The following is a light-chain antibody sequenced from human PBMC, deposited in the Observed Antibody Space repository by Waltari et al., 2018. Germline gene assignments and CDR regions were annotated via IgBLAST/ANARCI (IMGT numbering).Light chain of an antibody. CDR2: CQN. Sequence: SELTQDLAVSVALGQTVRITCKGDSFRSYYATWYQQKAGQTPILPLYCQNNRPSGIPVRFSGSYSGRTASLTITGAQAEDEADYYCSSRDSGAHRHVFGTGTKVTVL. J-gene: IGLJ1*01. CDR3: SSRDSGAHRHV. CDR1: SFRSYY. V-gene: IGLV3-19*01.